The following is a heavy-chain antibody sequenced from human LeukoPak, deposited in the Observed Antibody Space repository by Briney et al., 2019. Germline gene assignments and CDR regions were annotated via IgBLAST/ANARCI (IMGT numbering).Heavy chain of an antibody. CDR3: AKGSRYYDSSGYLTGY. D-gene: IGHD3-22*01. V-gene: IGHV3-74*01. CDR1: GFTFSRYW. Sequence: GGSLRLSCAASGFTFSRYWMHWVRQVPGKGLVWVSRINSEGSSISYADSVKGRFSISRDNAKNTLFLQMNSLRAEDTAVYYCAKGSRYYDSSGYLTGYWGQGTLVTVSS. J-gene: IGHJ4*02. CDR2: INSEGSSI.